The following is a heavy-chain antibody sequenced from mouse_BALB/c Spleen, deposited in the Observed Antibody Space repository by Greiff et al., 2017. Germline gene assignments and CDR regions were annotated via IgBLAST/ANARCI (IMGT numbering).Heavy chain of an antibody. Sequence: EVKLQESGAELVKPGASVKLSCTASGFNIKDTYMHWVKQRPEQGLEWIGRIDPANGNTKYDPKFQGKATITADTSSNTAYLQLSSLTSEDTAVYYCARGAYGSSYAMDYWVKEPQSPSPQ. J-gene: IGHJ4*01. V-gene: IGHV14-3*02. CDR3: ARGAYGSSYAMDY. D-gene: IGHD1-1*01. CDR1: GFNIKDTY. CDR2: IDPANGNT.